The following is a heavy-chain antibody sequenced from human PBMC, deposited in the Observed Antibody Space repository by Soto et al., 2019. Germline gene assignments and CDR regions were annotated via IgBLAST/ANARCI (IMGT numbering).Heavy chain of an antibody. CDR1: GDSIRNRNYY. Sequence: SETLSLTCTVSGDSIRNRNYYWGWIRQPPGKGLEWIVSRYDDGSTFYNPSLRSRVTISVDTSKREFSLKLTSVTAADTAVYYCARGIYVGSSGYYLDFWGQGTLVTVSS. V-gene: IGHV4-39*01. J-gene: IGHJ4*02. D-gene: IGHD3-22*01. CDR3: ARGIYVGSSGYYLDF. CDR2: RYDDGST.